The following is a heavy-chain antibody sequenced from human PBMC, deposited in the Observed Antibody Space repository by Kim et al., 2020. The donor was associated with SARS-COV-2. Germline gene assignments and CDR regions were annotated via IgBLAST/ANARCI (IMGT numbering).Heavy chain of an antibody. CDR3: ARTTHGSDDALDI. CDR2: IYYSGST. CDR1: GGSVSSGSYY. D-gene: IGHD1-1*01. J-gene: IGHJ3*02. Sequence: SETLSLTCTVSGGSVSSGSYYWSWIRQPPGKGLEWIDYIYYSGSTNYNPSLKSRVTISVDRTKNQLSLKLRSVTAADTAVYYCARTTHGSDDALDIWGQGTMATVSS. V-gene: IGHV4-61*01.